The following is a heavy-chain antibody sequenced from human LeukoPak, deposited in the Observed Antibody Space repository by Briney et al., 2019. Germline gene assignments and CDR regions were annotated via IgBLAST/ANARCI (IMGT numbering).Heavy chain of an antibody. Sequence: PSETLSLTCAVYGGSFSGYYWSWIRQPPGKGLEWIGEINHSGSTNYNPSLKSRVTISVDTSKNQFSLKLSSVTAADTAVYYCARVPVRGVLKGYFDYWGQGTLVTVSS. CDR2: INHSGST. CDR3: ARVPVRGVLKGYFDY. J-gene: IGHJ4*02. V-gene: IGHV4-34*01. D-gene: IGHD3-10*01. CDR1: GGSFSGYY.